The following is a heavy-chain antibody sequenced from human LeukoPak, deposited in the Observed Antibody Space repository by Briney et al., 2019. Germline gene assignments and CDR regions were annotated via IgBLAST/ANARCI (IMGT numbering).Heavy chain of an antibody. J-gene: IGHJ4*02. D-gene: IGHD6-13*01. CDR2: ISNSGGST. V-gene: IGHV3-23*01. CDR1: GFTFSTYA. CDR3: ATTYASSWYNY. Sequence: GGSLRLSCAASGFTFSTYAMSWVRQAPGKGLEWVSVISNSGGSTYYADSVKGRFTISRGNSKNTLYLQMNSLRAEDTALYYCATTYASSWYNYWGQGTPVTVSS.